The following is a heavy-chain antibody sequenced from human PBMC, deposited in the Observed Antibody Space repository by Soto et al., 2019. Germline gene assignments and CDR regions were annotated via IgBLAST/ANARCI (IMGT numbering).Heavy chain of an antibody. D-gene: IGHD4-17*01. J-gene: IGHJ6*02. CDR2: ISWNSANI. Sequence: GGSLGLSCAASGLTFADYAMHWVRQVLGKGLEWVSAISWNSANIGYADSVKGRFTISRDNAKRSLYLQMNSLRPEDTALYYCARDFLVREHPFYSNTVVRGQGTTVTGFS. CDR1: GLTFADYA. V-gene: IGHV3-9*01. CDR3: ARDFLVREHPFYSNTVV.